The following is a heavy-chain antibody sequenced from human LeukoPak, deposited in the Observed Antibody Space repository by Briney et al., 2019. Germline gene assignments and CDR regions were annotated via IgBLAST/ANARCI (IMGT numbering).Heavy chain of an antibody. D-gene: IGHD6-19*01. CDR1: GGTFSSYA. CDR2: IIPILGIA. Sequence: SVKVSCKASGGTFSSYAISWVRQAPGQGLEWMGRIIPILGIANYAQKFQGRVTITAGKSTSTAYMELSSLRSEDTAVYYCAEGIAVALAFDIWGQGTMVTVSS. CDR3: AEGIAVALAFDI. V-gene: IGHV1-69*04. J-gene: IGHJ3*02.